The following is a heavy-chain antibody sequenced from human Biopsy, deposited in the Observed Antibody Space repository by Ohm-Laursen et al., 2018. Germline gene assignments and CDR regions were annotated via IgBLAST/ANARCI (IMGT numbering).Heavy chain of an antibody. D-gene: IGHD6-13*01. CDR1: GGSFNGYF. CDR3: ARVPLPGIGAAYQGRFLYGMDV. J-gene: IGHJ6*02. V-gene: IGHV4-34*01. Sequence: TLSLTCAVYGGSFNGYFWSWIRQPPGKGLEWIGDITQRGSTNYSPSLKSQVTISVETAKKQFSQSLRSVTAADTAVYYCARVPLPGIGAAYQGRFLYGMDVWGQGTTVTVSS. CDR2: ITQRGST.